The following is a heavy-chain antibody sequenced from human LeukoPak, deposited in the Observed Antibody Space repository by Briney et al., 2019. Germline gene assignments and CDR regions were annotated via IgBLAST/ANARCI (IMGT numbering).Heavy chain of an antibody. D-gene: IGHD3/OR15-3a*01. J-gene: IGHJ5*02. Sequence: SETLSLTCTVSGDSISSYYWSWIRQPPGKGLEWIGYVYYSGCTNYNPSLKSRVTMSVDTSKNQFSLRLSSVTAADTAVYYCATDRTGDNWFDPWGQGTLVTASS. CDR1: GDSISSYY. CDR3: ATDRTGDNWFDP. V-gene: IGHV4-59*01. CDR2: VYYSGCT.